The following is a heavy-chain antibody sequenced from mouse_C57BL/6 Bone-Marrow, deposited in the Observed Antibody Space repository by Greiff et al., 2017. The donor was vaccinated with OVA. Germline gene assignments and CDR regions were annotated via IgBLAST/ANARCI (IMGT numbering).Heavy chain of an antibody. V-gene: IGHV3-6*01. J-gene: IGHJ3*01. CDR3: ARDDGNEAY. CDR2: ISYDGSN. D-gene: IGHD2-1*01. Sequence: EVKLMESGPGLVKPSQSLSLTCSVTGYSITSGYYWNWIRQFPGNKLEWMGYISYDGSNNYNPSLKNRISITRDTSKNQFFLKLNSVTTEDTATYYCARDDGNEAYWGQGTLVTVSA. CDR1: GYSITSGYY.